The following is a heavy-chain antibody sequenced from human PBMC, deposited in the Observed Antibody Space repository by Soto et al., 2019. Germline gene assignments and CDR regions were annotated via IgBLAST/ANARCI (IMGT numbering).Heavy chain of an antibody. D-gene: IGHD5-18*01. Sequence: GGSLRLSCAASGFTFSSYAMSWVRQAPGKGLEWVSGISGSGGSTYYADSVKGRFTISRDNSKNTLYLQMTSLRAEDTAVYYCAKVMVKTWFDPWGQGTLVTVSS. J-gene: IGHJ5*02. CDR2: ISGSGGST. CDR3: AKVMVKTWFDP. CDR1: GFTFSSYA. V-gene: IGHV3-23*01.